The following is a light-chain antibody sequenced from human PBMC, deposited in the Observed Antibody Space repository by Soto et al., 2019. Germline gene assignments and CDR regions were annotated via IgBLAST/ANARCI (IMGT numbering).Light chain of an antibody. CDR3: QQYYSYPLT. Sequence: AIRMTQSPSSFSASTGDRVTITCRARQGISSYLAWYQQKTGKAPKLLMYAASTLQCGVPSRFSGSGAVTDLTLTISCLQSEDVATYYCQQYYSYPLTFGGGTKVEIK. CDR1: QGISSY. J-gene: IGKJ4*01. CDR2: AAS. V-gene: IGKV1-8*01.